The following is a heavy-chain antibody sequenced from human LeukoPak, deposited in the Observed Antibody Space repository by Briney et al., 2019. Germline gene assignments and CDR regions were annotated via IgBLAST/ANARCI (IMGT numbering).Heavy chain of an antibody. V-gene: IGHV1-24*01. D-gene: IGHD1-26*01. Sequence: ASVKVSCKVSGYTLTELSMHWVRQAPGKGLEWMGGFDPEDGETIYAQKFQGRVTMTEDTSTDTAYMEMSSLRSEDTAVYYCATESYSGSYLYAFDIWGQGTMVAVSS. CDR1: GYTLTELS. J-gene: IGHJ3*02. CDR3: ATESYSGSYLYAFDI. CDR2: FDPEDGET.